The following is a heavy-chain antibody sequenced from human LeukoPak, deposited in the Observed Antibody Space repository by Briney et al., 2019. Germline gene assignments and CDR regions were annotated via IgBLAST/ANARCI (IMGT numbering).Heavy chain of an antibody. CDR1: GFTVSDNY. Sequence: GGSLTLSCATSGFTVSDNYMSWVRQAPGKGLDWVSVIYSGGSTFYADSVKGRFTISRDSSQNTVHLQMNSLRGEDTAVYYCARDRAYSYGFAYYFADWGQGTLVTVSS. CDR2: IYSGGST. J-gene: IGHJ4*02. CDR3: ARDRAYSYGFAYYFAD. V-gene: IGHV3-66*01. D-gene: IGHD5-18*01.